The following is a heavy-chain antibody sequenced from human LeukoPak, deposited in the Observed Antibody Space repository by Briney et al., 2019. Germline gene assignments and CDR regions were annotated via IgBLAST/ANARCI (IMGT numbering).Heavy chain of an antibody. CDR2: INPNSSGT. Sequence: ASVKVSCKASGYTFTGYYMHWVRQAPGQGLEWMGWINPNSSGTNYAQKFRGRVTMTRDTSNSTAYMELSRLRSDDTAVYYCARVAPGSPYPGLDYWGQGTLVTVSS. J-gene: IGHJ4*02. V-gene: IGHV1-2*02. CDR3: ARVAPGSPYPGLDY. CDR1: GYTFTGYY. D-gene: IGHD3-10*01.